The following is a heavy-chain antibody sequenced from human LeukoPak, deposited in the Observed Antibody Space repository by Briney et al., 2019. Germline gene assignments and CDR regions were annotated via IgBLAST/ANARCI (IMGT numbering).Heavy chain of an antibody. CDR3: AKSSGGIQLWYESFDY. CDR1: GFTFSSYA. D-gene: IGHD5-18*01. Sequence: GGSLRLSCAASGFTFSSYAMSWVRQAPGKGREWLSAISGSGGSTYYADSVKGRFTISRDNSKNTLYLQMNSLRAEDTAVYYCAKSSGGIQLWYESFDYWGQGTLVTVSS. V-gene: IGHV3-23*01. CDR2: ISGSGGST. J-gene: IGHJ4*02.